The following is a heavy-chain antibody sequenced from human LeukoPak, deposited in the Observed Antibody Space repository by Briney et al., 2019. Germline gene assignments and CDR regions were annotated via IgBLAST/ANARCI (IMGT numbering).Heavy chain of an antibody. J-gene: IGHJ3*02. V-gene: IGHV1-69*05. D-gene: IGHD2-15*01. CDR3: AQSGYGDAFDI. Sequence: SVKVSCKASGYTFTGYYMHWVRQAPGQGLEWMGRIIPIFGTANYAQKFQGRVTITTDESTSTAYMELSSLRSEDTAVYYCAQSGYGDAFDIWGQGTMVTVSS. CDR2: IIPIFGTA. CDR1: GYTFTGYY.